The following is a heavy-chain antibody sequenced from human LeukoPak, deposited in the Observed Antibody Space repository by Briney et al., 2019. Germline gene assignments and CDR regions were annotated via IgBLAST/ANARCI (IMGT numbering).Heavy chain of an antibody. V-gene: IGHV3-33*08. CDR2: IWYDGSNK. J-gene: IGHJ6*02. CDR3: ARDAVVVPAAAEFYYYYYGMDV. D-gene: IGHD2-2*01. CDR1: GFTFSICA. Sequence: GGSLRLSCAASGFTFSICAMNWVRQAPGKGLEWVAVIWYDGSNKYYADSVKGRFTISRDNSKNTLYLQMNSLRAEDTAVYYCARDAVVVPAAAEFYYYYYGMDVWGQGTTVTVSS.